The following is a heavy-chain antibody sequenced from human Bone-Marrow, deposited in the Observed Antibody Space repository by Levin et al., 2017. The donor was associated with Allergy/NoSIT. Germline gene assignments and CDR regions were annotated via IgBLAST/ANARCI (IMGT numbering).Heavy chain of an antibody. D-gene: IGHD3-10*01. CDR2: IYWDDDK. V-gene: IGHV2-5*02. CDR1: GFSLSTDRGA. Sequence: SGPTLVKPTQTRTLTCTFSGFSLSTDRGAGAGIRQPPGKALECLALIYWDDDKRYSPSLKSRLTISKDTSKNQVVLEMTNMDPVDTGTYYCAHVDYYGSGSFDYWGQGTPVTVSS. CDR3: AHVDYYGSGSFDY. J-gene: IGHJ4*02.